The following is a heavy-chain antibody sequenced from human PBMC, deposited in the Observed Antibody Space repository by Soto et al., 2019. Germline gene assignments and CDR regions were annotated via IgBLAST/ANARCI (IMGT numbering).Heavy chain of an antibody. CDR3: AKDGSRPKDPYYYYMDV. Sequence: PGGSLRLSCAASGFTFSSYAMSWVRQAPGRRLEWVAVISYDGSNKYYADSVKGRFTISRDNSKDTLYLQMNSLRAEDTAVYYCAKDGSRPKDPYYYYMDVWGKGTTVTVSS. CDR2: ISYDGSNK. J-gene: IGHJ6*03. V-gene: IGHV3-30*18. CDR1: GFTFSSYA. D-gene: IGHD1-26*01.